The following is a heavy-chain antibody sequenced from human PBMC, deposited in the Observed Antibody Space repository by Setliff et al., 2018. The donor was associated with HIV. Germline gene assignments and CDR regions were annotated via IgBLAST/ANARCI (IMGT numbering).Heavy chain of an antibody. V-gene: IGHV1-8*02. CDR2: MNPNNGNT. CDR1: GYNFTDYD. J-gene: IGHJ4*02. D-gene: IGHD3-22*01. Sequence: GASVKVSCKASGYNFTDYDINWVRQATGQGLEWMGWMNPNNGNTGYAEKFQGRVTMTRDTSISTAYMELSSLRSDDTAVYYCARVGPFEFDSSGYAEFWGQGTPVTVSS. CDR3: ARVGPFEFDSSGYAEF.